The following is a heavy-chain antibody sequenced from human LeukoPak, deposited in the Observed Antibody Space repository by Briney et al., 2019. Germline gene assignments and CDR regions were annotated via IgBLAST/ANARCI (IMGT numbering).Heavy chain of an antibody. CDR1: GGSISSYF. CDR3: ARQSISGSSLSYFDY. V-gene: IGHV4-59*01. Sequence: SETLSLTCTVSGGSISSYFWTWIRQPPGKGLEWIGYIYYTGSSNYNPSLKSRLTISVDTSKNQCSLKLSSVTAADTAVYYCARQSISGSSLSYFDYWGQGTLVNVSS. CDR2: IYYTGSS. D-gene: IGHD3-22*01. J-gene: IGHJ4*02.